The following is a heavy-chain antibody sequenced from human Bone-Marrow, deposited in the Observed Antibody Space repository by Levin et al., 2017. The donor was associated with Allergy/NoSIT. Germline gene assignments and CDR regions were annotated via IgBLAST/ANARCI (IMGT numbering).Heavy chain of an antibody. CDR2: VFHTGIT. V-gene: IGHV4-4*02. Sequence: SETLSLTCAVSGGSISSNNWWSWVRQPPGKGLEWLGEVFHTGITNYNASLKSRLAISIDKSKNQFSLQLSSVTAADTAVYYCARKGTLTVTSWFDPWGQGTLVTVSS. D-gene: IGHD4-17*01. J-gene: IGHJ5*02. CDR1: GGSISSNNW. CDR3: ARKGTLTVTSWFDP.